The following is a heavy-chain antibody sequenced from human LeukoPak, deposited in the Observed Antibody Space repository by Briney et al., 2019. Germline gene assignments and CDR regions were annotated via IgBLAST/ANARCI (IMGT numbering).Heavy chain of an antibody. D-gene: IGHD4-17*01. CDR3: ARGPYGDYSYFDY. CDR2: ISSSSSTI. V-gene: IGHV3-48*01. J-gene: IGHJ4*02. Sequence: GSLRLSCAASGFTFSSYSMYWVRQAPGKGLEGVSYISSSSSTIYYADSVKGRFTISRDNAKNSLYLQMNSLRAEDTAVYYCARGPYGDYSYFDYWGQGTLVTVSS. CDR1: GFTFSSYS.